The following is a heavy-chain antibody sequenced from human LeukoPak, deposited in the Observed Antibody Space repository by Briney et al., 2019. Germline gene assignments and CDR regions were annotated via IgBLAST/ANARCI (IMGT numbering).Heavy chain of an antibody. J-gene: IGHJ4*02. Sequence: GASVKVSCKASGYTFSSHFIHWVRQAPGQGLEWMGMINPSGSGTTSAQKFQGRVTMTRDTSISTAYMELSRLRSDDTAVYYCARDMGDGYNLNYFDYWGQGTLVTVSS. CDR3: ARDMGDGYNLNYFDY. CDR1: GYTFSSHF. V-gene: IGHV1-46*01. CDR2: INPSGSGT. D-gene: IGHD5-24*01.